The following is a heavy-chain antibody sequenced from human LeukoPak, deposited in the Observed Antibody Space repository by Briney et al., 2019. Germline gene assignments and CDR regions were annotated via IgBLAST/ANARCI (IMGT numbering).Heavy chain of an antibody. CDR2: ISYDGSNK. CDR1: GFTFSSYA. D-gene: IGHD2-21*02. CDR3: ARDRIVVVTAIRRGYFDY. J-gene: IGHJ4*02. V-gene: IGHV3-30-3*01. Sequence: PGGSLRLSCAASGFTFSSYAMHWVRQAPGRGLEWVAVISYDGSNKYYADSVKGRFTISRDNAKNSLYLQMNSLRAEDTAVYYCARDRIVVVTAIRRGYFDYWGQGTLVTVSS.